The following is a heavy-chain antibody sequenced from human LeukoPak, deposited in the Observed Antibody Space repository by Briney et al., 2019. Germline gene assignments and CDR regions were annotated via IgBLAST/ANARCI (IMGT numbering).Heavy chain of an antibody. CDR1: GFTFDDYA. CDR3: ARYLGLGAFDI. D-gene: IGHD3-16*01. Sequence: PGGSLRLSCAASGFTFDDYAMHWVRHAPGKGLEWVSGISWNSGSIGYADSVKGRFTISRDNAKNSLYLQMNSLRAEDTAVYYCARYLGLGAFDIWGQGTMVTVSS. CDR2: ISWNSGSI. V-gene: IGHV3-9*01. J-gene: IGHJ3*02.